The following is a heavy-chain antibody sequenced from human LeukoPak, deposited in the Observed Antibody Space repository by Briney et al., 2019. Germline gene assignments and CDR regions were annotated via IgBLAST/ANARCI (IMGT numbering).Heavy chain of an antibody. CDR2: VNHSGST. J-gene: IGHJ6*02. V-gene: IGHV4-34*01. Sequence: PSETLSLTCAVYGGSFSANYWSWIRQPPGKGLECIGEVNHSGSTKYNPSLKSRVTISADTSKNQFSLKLSSVTAADTAAYYCARVAITIFGNHQVDYYGMDVWGQGTTVTVSS. D-gene: IGHD3-3*01. CDR1: GGSFSANY. CDR3: ARVAITIFGNHQVDYYGMDV.